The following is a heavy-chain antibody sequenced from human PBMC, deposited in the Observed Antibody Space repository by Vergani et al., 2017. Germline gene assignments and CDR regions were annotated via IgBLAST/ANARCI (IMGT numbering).Heavy chain of an antibody. J-gene: IGHJ6*03. V-gene: IGHV3-48*04. CDR3: ARQSARYFDSWYMDV. CDR1: GFTFSSYS. Sequence: EVQLVESGGGLVQPGGSLRLSCAASGFTFSSYSMNWVRQAPGEGLDWVSYISSSSSTIYYADSVKGRFTISRDNAKNSLYLQMNSLRAEDTAVYYCARQSARYFDSWYMDVWGKGTTVTVSS. D-gene: IGHD3-9*01. CDR2: ISSSSSTI.